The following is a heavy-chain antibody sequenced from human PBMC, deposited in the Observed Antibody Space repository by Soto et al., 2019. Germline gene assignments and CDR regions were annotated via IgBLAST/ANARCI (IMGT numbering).Heavy chain of an antibody. CDR3: VTGNQSFFDN. J-gene: IGHJ4*01. CDR1: GFTFRTFG. V-gene: IGHV3-33*01. Sequence: QVLLVETGGGVVQPGRSLRLSCAASGFTFRTFGMHWVRQAPGKGLEWVSVIWNDGSKKFYADSVKGRFTISRDNSNNTLYLQRDSLSPEDTVVYYCVTGNQSFFDNWGHGPLVTVSS. D-gene: IGHD1-1*01. CDR2: IWNDGSKK.